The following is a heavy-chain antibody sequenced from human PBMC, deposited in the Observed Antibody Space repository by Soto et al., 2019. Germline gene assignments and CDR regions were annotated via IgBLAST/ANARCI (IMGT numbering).Heavy chain of an antibody. V-gene: IGHV3-66*01. Sequence: PGGSLRLSCVTSGFTVSSNYMSWVRQAPGKGLEWVSVIFSGGTHSYEDSFKGSFFFSRDNSKNTFYFQLNSLRAEDTVVYYCARGASEYSYRSPVFDLWGQGTRVTVSS. CDR3: ARGASEYSYRSPVFDL. CDR1: GFTVSSNY. CDR2: IFSGGTH. J-gene: IGHJ4*02. D-gene: IGHD5-18*01.